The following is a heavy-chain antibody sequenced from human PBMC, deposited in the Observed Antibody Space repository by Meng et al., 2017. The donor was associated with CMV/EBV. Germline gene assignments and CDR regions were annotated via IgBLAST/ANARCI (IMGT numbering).Heavy chain of an antibody. V-gene: IGHV1-58*01. CDR1: GFTFTSSA. CDR3: AAGTVHTSSWTGSGVGGGMDV. CDR2: IVVDSGNT. J-gene: IGHJ6*02. Sequence: SVKVSCKASGFTFTSSAVQWVRQARGQRLEWIGWIVVDSGNTNYAQRFQGRVTITRDMSITTAYMELSSLRSEDTAVYYCAAGTVHTSSWTGSGVGGGMDVWGQGTTVTVSS. D-gene: IGHD6-13*01.